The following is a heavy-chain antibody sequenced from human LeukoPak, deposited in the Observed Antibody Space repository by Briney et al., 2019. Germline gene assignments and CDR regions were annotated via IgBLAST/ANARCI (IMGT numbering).Heavy chain of an antibody. CDR3: ARAPYGSGTDGWFDP. CDR1: GFTFSSYS. V-gene: IGHV3-21*01. D-gene: IGHD3-10*01. J-gene: IGHJ5*02. CDR2: ISSSISYI. Sequence: PGGSLRLACAASGFTFSSYSMNWGRQAPGKGLEWVSSISSSISYIYYADSVKGRFTISRDNAKNSLYLQMNSLRAEDTAVYYCARAPYGSGTDGWFDPWGQGTLVTVSS.